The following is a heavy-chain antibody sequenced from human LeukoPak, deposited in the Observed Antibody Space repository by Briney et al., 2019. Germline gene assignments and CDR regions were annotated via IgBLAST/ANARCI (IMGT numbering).Heavy chain of an antibody. CDR1: GFTVSSNY. CDR3: ARETYYYGSGYK. Sequence: PGGSLRLSCAASGFTVSSNYMSWVRQAPGKGLEWVSVIYSGGSTYYADSVKGRFTISRDNSKNTLYLQMNSLRAEDTAVYYCARETYYYGSGYKGGQGTLVTVSS. V-gene: IGHV3-66*01. D-gene: IGHD3-10*01. CDR2: IYSGGST. J-gene: IGHJ4*02.